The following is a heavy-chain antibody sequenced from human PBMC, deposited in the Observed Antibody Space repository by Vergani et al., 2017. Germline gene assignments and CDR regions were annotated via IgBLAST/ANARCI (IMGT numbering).Heavy chain of an antibody. Sequence: EVQLVESGGGLVKPGGSLRLSCAASGFTFSSYSMNWVRQAPGKGLEWVSSISSSSSYIYYADSVKGRFTISRDNAKNSLYLQMNSLGAEDTAVYYCARDFFPRLGVPDAFDIWGQGTMVTVSS. D-gene: IGHD2-8*02. CDR2: ISSSSSYI. CDR1: GFTFSSYS. CDR3: ARDFFPRLGVPDAFDI. J-gene: IGHJ3*02. V-gene: IGHV3-21*01.